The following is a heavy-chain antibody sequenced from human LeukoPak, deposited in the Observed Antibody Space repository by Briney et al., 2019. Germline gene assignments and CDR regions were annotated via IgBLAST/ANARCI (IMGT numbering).Heavy chain of an antibody. CDR3: ARVPPYCSGGSCRGLGYMDV. CDR1: GFSLSTSGMC. D-gene: IGHD2-15*01. Sequence: ESGPALVKPTQTLTLTCTFSGFSLSTSGMCVSWIRQPPGKALEWLARIDWDDDKYYSTSLKTRLTISKDTSKNQVVLTMTNMDPVDTATYYCARVPPYCSGGSCRGLGYMDVWGKGTTVTVSS. J-gene: IGHJ6*03. CDR2: IDWDDDK. V-gene: IGHV2-70*11.